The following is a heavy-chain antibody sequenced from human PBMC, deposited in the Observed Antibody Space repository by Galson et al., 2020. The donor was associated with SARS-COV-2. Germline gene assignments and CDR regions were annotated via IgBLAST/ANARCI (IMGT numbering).Heavy chain of an antibody. CDR1: GGSINSYY. Sequence: SETLSLTCTISGGSINSYYWNWIRQPPGKGLEWIGYIYYSGSTEHNPSLKSRVTISLDTSKNQFSLKLTSVTAADTAVYYCARGVDGYSFFDNWGQGTLVTVSS. V-gene: IGHV4-59*01. D-gene: IGHD4-4*01. CDR3: ARGVDGYSFFDN. CDR2: IYYSGST. J-gene: IGHJ4*02.